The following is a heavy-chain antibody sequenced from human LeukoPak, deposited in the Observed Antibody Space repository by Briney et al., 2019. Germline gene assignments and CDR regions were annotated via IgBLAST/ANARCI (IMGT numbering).Heavy chain of an antibody. D-gene: IGHD6-13*01. CDR1: GGSISSSSYY. CDR3: ARHGSIATGAFTH. CDR2: IYYSGST. J-gene: IGHJ4*02. Sequence: SETLSLTCTVSGGSISSSSYYWGWIRQPPGKGLEWIGSIYYSGSTYYNPSLKSRVAISVDTSKNQFSLKLGSVTAADTAVYYCARHGSIATGAFTHWGQGTLVTVSS. V-gene: IGHV4-39*01.